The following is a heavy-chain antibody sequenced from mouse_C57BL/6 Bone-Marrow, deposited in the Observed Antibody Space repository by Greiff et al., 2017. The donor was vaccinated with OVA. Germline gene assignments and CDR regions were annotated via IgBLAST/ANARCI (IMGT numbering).Heavy chain of an antibody. V-gene: IGHV1-4*01. CDR3: AKPIYDGYFLDY. D-gene: IGHD2-3*01. CDR1: GYTFTSYT. Sequence: VQLQQSGAELARPGASVKMSCKASGYTFTSYTMHWVKQRPGQGLEWIGYINPSSGYTKYNQKFKDKATLTADKSSSTAYMQLSSLTSEDSAVYYCAKPIYDGYFLDYWGQGTTLTVSS. J-gene: IGHJ2*01. CDR2: INPSSGYT.